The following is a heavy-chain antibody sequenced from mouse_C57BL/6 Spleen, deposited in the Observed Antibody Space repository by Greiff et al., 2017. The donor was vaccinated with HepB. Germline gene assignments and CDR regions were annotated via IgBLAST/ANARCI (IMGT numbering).Heavy chain of an antibody. D-gene: IGHD2-4*01. CDR2: IDPEDGDT. V-gene: IGHV14-1*01. CDR3: LYYDYAYWYFDV. Sequence: EVQLQQSGAELVRPGASVKLSCTASGFNIKDYYMHWVKQRPEQGLEWIGRIDPEDGDTEYAPKFQGKATMTADTSSNTAYLQLSSLTSEDTAVYDCLYYDYAYWYFDVWGTGTTVTVSS. CDR1: GFNIKDYY. J-gene: IGHJ1*03.